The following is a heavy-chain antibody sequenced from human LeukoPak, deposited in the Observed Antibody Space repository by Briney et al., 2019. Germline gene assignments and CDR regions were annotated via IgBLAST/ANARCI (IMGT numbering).Heavy chain of an antibody. CDR2: TRYDGSNK. CDR1: GFTFSSYG. V-gene: IGHV3-30*02. D-gene: IGHD3-10*01. J-gene: IGHJ4*02. CDR3: AKDGVPSRWFGRNYFDY. Sequence: PGGSLRLSCAASGFTFSSYGMYWVRQAPGKGLEWVAFTRYDGSNKYYADSVKGRFTISRDNSKNTLYLKMNSLRAEDTAVYYCAKDGVPSRWFGRNYFDYWGQGTLVTVSS.